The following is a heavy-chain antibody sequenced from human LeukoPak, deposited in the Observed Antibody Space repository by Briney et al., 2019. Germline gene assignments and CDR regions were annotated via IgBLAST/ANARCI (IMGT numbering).Heavy chain of an antibody. CDR3: AKDPEEYSSGWYESWIDP. D-gene: IGHD6-19*01. V-gene: IGHV3-30*18. CDR1: GFTFSSYG. CDR2: ISYDGSNK. Sequence: LPGGSLRLSCAASGFTFSSYGMHWVRQAPGKGLEWVAVISYDGSNKYYADSVKGRFTISRDNSKNTLYLQMNSLRAEDTAVYYCAKDPEEYSSGWYESWIDPWGQGTLVTVSS. J-gene: IGHJ5*02.